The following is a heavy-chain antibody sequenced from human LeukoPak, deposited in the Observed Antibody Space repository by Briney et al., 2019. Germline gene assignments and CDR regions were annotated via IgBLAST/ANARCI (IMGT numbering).Heavy chain of an antibody. V-gene: IGHV1-2*02. CDR1: AYTFTGYY. CDR3: ARRSRNGLDAFDI. Sequence: EASVKVSCKASAYTFTGYYLHWVRQAPGQGPEWVGWIDPNNGDTEYAQEFQGRVTMTRVRSISTAYMELSRLTSDDTAVYYCARRSRNGLDAFDIWGQGTMVIVSS. D-gene: IGHD2-8*01. J-gene: IGHJ3*02. CDR2: IDPNNGDT.